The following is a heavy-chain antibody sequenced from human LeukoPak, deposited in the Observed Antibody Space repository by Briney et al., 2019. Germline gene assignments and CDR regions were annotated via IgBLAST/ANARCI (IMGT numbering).Heavy chain of an antibody. Sequence: GGSLRLSCAASGFTFSSYGMSWVRQAPGKGLEWVSAISGSGGSTYYADSVKGRFTISRDNSKNTLYLQMNSLRAEDTAVYYCAKGGSGSYYFAYWGQGTLVTVSS. CDR3: AKGGSGSYYFAY. D-gene: IGHD1-26*01. CDR1: GFTFSSYG. CDR2: ISGSGGST. J-gene: IGHJ4*02. V-gene: IGHV3-23*01.